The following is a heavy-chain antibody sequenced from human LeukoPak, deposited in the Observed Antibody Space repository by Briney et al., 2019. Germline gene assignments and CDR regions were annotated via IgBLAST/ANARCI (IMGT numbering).Heavy chain of an antibody. CDR1: GFTFDRYW. J-gene: IGHJ4*02. CDR3: AREATVGGALED. CDR2: INQDGRYI. V-gene: IGHV3-74*01. Sequence: PGGSLRLSCAASGFTFDRYWMHWVRQTPGKRLVWVSRINQDGRYISYADSVQGRFTISRDTAKSTLFLQMNSLRVEDTAIHFCAREATVGGALEDWGQGALVTVSS. D-gene: IGHD1-26*01.